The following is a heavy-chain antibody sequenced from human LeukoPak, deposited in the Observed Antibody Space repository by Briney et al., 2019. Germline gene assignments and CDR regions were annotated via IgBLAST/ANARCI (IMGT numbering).Heavy chain of an antibody. CDR3: ATGLRYDSSGYHDY. J-gene: IGHJ4*02. CDR2: FDPEDGET. D-gene: IGHD3-22*01. CDR1: GYTLTELS. Sequence: ASVKVSCKVSGYTLTELSTHWVRQAPGKGLEWMGGFDPEDGETIYAQKFQGRVTMTEDTSTDTAYMELSSLRSEDTAVYYCATGLRYDSSGYHDYWGQGTLVTVSS. V-gene: IGHV1-24*01.